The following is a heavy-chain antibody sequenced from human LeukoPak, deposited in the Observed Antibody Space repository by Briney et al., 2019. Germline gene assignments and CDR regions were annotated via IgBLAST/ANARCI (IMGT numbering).Heavy chain of an antibody. Sequence: GESLKISCKGSGYSFTSYWIGWVRQMPGKGLEWMGIIYPGDSDTRYSPSFQGQVTISADKSISTAYLQWSSLKASDTAMYYCARHRGYSYGLSHYYYYMDVWGKGTTVTVSS. J-gene: IGHJ6*03. CDR2: IYPGDSDT. V-gene: IGHV5-51*01. CDR1: GYSFTSYW. CDR3: ARHRGYSYGLSHYYYYMDV. D-gene: IGHD5-18*01.